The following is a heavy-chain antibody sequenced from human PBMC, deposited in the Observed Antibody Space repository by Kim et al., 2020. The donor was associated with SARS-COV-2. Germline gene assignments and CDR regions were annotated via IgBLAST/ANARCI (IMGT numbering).Heavy chain of an antibody. J-gene: IGHJ4*02. Sequence: PSLKSRVTISVDTSKNQFSLKLSSVTAADTAVYYCARGGHYDSSGYCFVYWGQGTLVTVSS. V-gene: IGHV4-31*02. D-gene: IGHD3-22*01. CDR3: ARGGHYDSSGYCFVY.